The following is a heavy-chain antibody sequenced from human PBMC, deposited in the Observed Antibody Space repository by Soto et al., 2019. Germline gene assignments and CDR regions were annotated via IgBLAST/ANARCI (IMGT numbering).Heavy chain of an antibody. J-gene: IGHJ5*02. CDR1: GGSFSGYS. V-gene: IGHV4-30-2*01. CDR2: IYHSGST. CDR3: ARVPDR. D-gene: IGHD2-2*01. Sequence: SETLSLTCAVYGGSFSGYSWSWIRQPPGKGLEWIGYIYHSGSTYYNPSLKSRVTTSVDRSKNQFSLKLSSVTAADTAVYYCARVPDRWGQGTLLTVSS.